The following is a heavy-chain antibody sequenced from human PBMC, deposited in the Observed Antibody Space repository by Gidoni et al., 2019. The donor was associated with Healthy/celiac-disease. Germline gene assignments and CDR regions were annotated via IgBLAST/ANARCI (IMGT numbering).Heavy chain of an antibody. CDR3: ARGYPWGSGWYYFDY. V-gene: IGHV1-46*01. CDR2: INPSGGST. D-gene: IGHD6-19*01. Sequence: QVQLVQSGAEVKKPGASVTVSCKASGYTFTSYYMHWVRQAPGQGLEWMGIINPSGGSTSYAQKFQGRVTMTRDTSTSTVYMELSSLRSEDTAVYYCARGYPWGSGWYYFDYWGQGTLVTVSS. J-gene: IGHJ4*02. CDR1: GYTFTSYY.